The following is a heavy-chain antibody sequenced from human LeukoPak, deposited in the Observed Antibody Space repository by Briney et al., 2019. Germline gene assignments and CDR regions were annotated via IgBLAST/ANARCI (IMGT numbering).Heavy chain of an antibody. D-gene: IGHD3-9*01. CDR3: ARERTGRYVDWSLDF. CDR1: GFTFGRYG. CDR2: ISGSGSFL. J-gene: IGHJ4*02. Sequence: GGSLRLSCAASGFTFGRYGMNWVRQAPGKGLELISSISGSGSFLYHADSVKGRFTMSRDNANNLIYLQMNSLRDEDTALYFCARERTGRYVDWSLDFWGQGTLVTVSS. V-gene: IGHV3-21*01.